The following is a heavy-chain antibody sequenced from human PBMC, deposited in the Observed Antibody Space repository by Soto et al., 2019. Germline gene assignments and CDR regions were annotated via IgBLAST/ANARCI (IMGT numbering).Heavy chain of an antibody. CDR3: ARDERGSGSYFGRLNWFDP. Sequence: GASVKVSCKASGGTFSSYAISWVRQAPGQGLEWMGWISGYTGNTNYAQKVQGRVTLTTDTSTSTAYMELTSLTPDDTAVYYCARDERGSGSYFGRLNWFDPWGQGTLVTVSS. CDR2: ISGYTGNT. CDR1: GGTFSSYA. V-gene: IGHV1-18*01. J-gene: IGHJ5*02. D-gene: IGHD3-10*01.